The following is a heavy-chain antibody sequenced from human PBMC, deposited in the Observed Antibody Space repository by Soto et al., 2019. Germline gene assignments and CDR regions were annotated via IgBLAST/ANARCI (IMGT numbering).Heavy chain of an antibody. CDR2: ISSNGVGT. V-gene: IGHV3-64*01. CDR1: GFTLSDYA. CDR3: ARRARPDFYYMDV. D-gene: IGHD6-6*01. Sequence: EVQLAESGGGLAQPGGSLRLSCAASGFTLSDYAMDWVRQAPGKGLEYVSGISSNGVGTYYANSVQGRFTISRDNSKNTVYLQMGSLRPEDLAVYYCARRARPDFYYMDVGGKGTTVTVSS. J-gene: IGHJ6*03.